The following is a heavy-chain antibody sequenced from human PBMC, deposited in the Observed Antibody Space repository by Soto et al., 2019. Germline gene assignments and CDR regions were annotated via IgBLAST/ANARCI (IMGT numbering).Heavy chain of an antibody. J-gene: IGHJ6*03. D-gene: IGHD2-15*01. CDR2: ISYDGSNK. Sequence: PGGSLRLSCAASGFTFSSYAMHWVRQAPGKGLEWVAVISYDGSNKYYADSVKGRFTISRDNSKNTLYLQMNSLRAEDTAVYYCARIPRGCSGGSCYSRAKKNYYYYYMDVWGKGTTVTVSS. CDR1: GFTFSSYA. V-gene: IGHV3-30-3*01. CDR3: ARIPRGCSGGSCYSRAKKNYYYYYMDV.